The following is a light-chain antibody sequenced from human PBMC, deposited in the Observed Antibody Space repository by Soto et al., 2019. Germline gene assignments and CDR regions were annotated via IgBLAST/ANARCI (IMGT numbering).Light chain of an antibody. CDR2: VNT. CDR1: SSNIGAGYD. Sequence: QSVLTQPPSVAGAPGQRVTLSCTGRSSNIGAGYDVHWYQQLPGTAPKLLVYVNTNRPSGVPDRFSGSKSGTSASLAITGLQAEDEADYYCQSYDSSLSAVVFGGGTKLTVL. V-gene: IGLV1-40*01. J-gene: IGLJ2*01. CDR3: QSYDSSLSAVV.